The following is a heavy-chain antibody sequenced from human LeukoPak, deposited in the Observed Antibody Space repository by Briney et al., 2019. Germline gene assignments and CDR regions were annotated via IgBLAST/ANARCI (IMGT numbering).Heavy chain of an antibody. CDR2: INSDGSST. J-gene: IGHJ3*02. V-gene: IGHV3-74*01. Sequence: GGSLRLSCAASGFTFSSYWVHCVRQAPGKGLVWVSLINSDGSSTIYADSVKGRFTISRDNVKNTLYLQMNSLRAEDTAVYYCARGLTIFGVVNDAFDIWGQGTMVTVSS. CDR3: ARGLTIFGVVNDAFDI. D-gene: IGHD3-3*01. CDR1: GFTFSSYW.